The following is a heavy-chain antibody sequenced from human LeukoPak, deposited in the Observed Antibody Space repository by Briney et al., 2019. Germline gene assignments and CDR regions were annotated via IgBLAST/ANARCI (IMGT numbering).Heavy chain of an antibody. V-gene: IGHV4-61*01. J-gene: IGHJ4*02. CDR1: GGSVSSGSYY. CDR3: ARALMVRGVITYYYFDY. Sequence: SETLSLTCTVSGGSVSSGSYYWSWIRQPPGKGLEWIGYIYYSGSTNYNPSLKSRVTMSVDTSKNQFSLKLNSVTAADTAVYYCARALMVRGVITYYYFDYWGQGTLVTVSS. D-gene: IGHD3-10*01. CDR2: IYYSGST.